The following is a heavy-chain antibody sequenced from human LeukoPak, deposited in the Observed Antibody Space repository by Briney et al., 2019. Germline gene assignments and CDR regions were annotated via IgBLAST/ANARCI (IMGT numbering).Heavy chain of an antibody. Sequence: ASVKVSCKASGGTFSSYAISWVRQAPGQGLEWMGGIIPIFGTANYAQKFQGRVTITTDESTSTAYMELSSLRSEDTAVYYCARGVPGYYFDYWGQGTLATVSS. CDR2: IIPIFGTA. CDR1: GGTFSSYA. CDR3: ARGVPGYYFDY. V-gene: IGHV1-69*05. D-gene: IGHD3-10*01. J-gene: IGHJ4*02.